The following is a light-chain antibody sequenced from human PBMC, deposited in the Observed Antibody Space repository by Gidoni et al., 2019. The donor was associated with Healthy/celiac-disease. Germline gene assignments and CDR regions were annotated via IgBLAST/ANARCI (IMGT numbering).Light chain of an antibody. CDR2: EVS. CDR3: SSYTSSSTFRYV. V-gene: IGLV2-14*01. Sequence: QSALTQPAPVSGSPGQAITISCTGTSSDVGGYNYVSWYQQHPGKAPKLMIYEVSNRPSGVANRFSGSKSGNTASLTISVLQAEDEADYYCSSYTSSSTFRYVFGTGTKVTVL. CDR1: SSDVGGYNY. J-gene: IGLJ1*01.